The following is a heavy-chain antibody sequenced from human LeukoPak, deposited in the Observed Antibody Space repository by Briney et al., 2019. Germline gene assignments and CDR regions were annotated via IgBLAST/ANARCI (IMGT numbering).Heavy chain of an antibody. D-gene: IGHD3-10*01. V-gene: IGHV4-59*01. CDR2: IYYSGST. CDR1: GFTFSSYA. Sequence: GSLRLSCAASGFTFSSYAMSWIRQPPGKGLEWIGYIYYSGSTNYNPSLKSRVTISVDTSKNQFSLKLSSVTAADTAVYYCARQDVLLWFGELLSPYYFDYWGQGTLVTVSS. CDR3: ARQDVLLWFGELLSPYYFDY. J-gene: IGHJ4*02.